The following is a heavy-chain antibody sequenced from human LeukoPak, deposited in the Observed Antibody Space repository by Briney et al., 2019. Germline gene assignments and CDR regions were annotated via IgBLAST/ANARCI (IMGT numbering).Heavy chain of an antibody. CDR1: EFDFSSHA. Sequence: PGGSLRLSCAASEFDFSSHAMTWVRQAPGKGLEWVSAISISGSKTYYADSVEGRFTISRDNSKNTLYLQMNSLRAEDTAVYYCANEIRPNDYWGQGTLVTVSS. D-gene: IGHD4-17*01. J-gene: IGHJ4*02. CDR3: ANEIRPNDY. CDR2: ISISGSKT. V-gene: IGHV3-23*01.